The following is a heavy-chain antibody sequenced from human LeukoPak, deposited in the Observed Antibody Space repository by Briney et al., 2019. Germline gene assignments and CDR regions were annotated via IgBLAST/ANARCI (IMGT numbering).Heavy chain of an antibody. Sequence: GGSLRLSCTVSGFTVSTNSMSWVRQAPGKGLEWVSFIYSDNTHYSDSVKGRFTISRDNSKNTLYLQMNSLRAEDTAVYNCARDSGWYTGFDYWGQGTLVTVSS. D-gene: IGHD6-19*01. CDR1: GFTVSTNS. J-gene: IGHJ4*02. V-gene: IGHV3-66*01. CDR3: ARDSGWYTGFDY. CDR2: IYSDNT.